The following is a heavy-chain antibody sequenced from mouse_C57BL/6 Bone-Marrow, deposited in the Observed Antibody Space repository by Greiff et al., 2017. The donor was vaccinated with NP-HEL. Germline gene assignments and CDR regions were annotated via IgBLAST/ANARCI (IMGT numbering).Heavy chain of an antibody. CDR1: GYAFSSSW. V-gene: IGHV1-82*01. CDR2: IYPGDGAT. CDR3: ARGAYYSNY. D-gene: IGHD2-5*01. Sequence: QVQLQQSGPELVKPGASVKISCKASGYAFSSSWMNWVKQRPGKGLEWIGRIYPGDGATNYNGKFKGKATLTADKSSSTAYMQLSSLTSEDSAVYCCARGAYYSNYWGQGTTLTVSS. J-gene: IGHJ2*01.